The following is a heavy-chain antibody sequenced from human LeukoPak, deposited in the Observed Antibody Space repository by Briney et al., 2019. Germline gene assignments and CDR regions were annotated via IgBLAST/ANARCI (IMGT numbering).Heavy chain of an antibody. CDR2: IWYDGSNK. V-gene: IGHV3-33*01. CDR1: GFTFRSYG. J-gene: IGHJ3*02. Sequence: GGSRRLSCAASGFTFRSYGMHWVRQAPGKGLEWVAVIWYDGSNKYYADSVKGRFTISRDNSKNTLYLQMNSLRAEDTAVYYCARYGDYGAFDIWGQGTMVTVSS. D-gene: IGHD4-17*01. CDR3: ARYGDYGAFDI.